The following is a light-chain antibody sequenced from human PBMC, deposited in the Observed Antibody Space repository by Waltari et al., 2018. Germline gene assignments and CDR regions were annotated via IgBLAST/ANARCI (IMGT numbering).Light chain of an antibody. CDR3: QKYGTLPAT. CDR1: QRVIRY. V-gene: IGKV3-20*01. Sequence: EIVLTQSPGTLSLPPGERATLSCRASQRVIRYLAWYQQKPGQAPRLRSYEASSRATDIPDRFSGSGSGTDFSLTISRLEPEDFAVYYCQKYGTLPATFGQGTKVEIK. J-gene: IGKJ1*01. CDR2: EAS.